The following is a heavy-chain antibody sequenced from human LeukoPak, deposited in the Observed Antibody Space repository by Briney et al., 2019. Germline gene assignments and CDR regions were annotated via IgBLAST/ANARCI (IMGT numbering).Heavy chain of an antibody. CDR1: GFTFGSFA. J-gene: IGHJ3*02. CDR3: ARDESTDYYDSSVSPGGAFDI. Sequence: GGSLRLSCVASGFTFGSFAMSWVRQAPGGGLKWVSTISGDGRNTFYEASMGRFTISRDNSKNTLYLQMNSLRAEDTAVYYCARDESTDYYDSSVSPGGAFDIWGQGTMVTVSS. CDR2: ISGDGRNT. V-gene: IGHV3-23*01. D-gene: IGHD3-22*01.